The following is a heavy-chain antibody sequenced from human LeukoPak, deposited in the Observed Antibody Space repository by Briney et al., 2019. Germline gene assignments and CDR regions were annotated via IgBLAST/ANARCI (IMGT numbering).Heavy chain of an antibody. D-gene: IGHD6-19*01. V-gene: IGHV4-59*01. CDR1: GGSISSYN. CDR3: ARGASGWYWIDY. Sequence: SETLSLTCAVSGGSISSYNWNWIRQSPGKGLEWLGNIYYTGSTNYNPSLKGRVTISVDTSKNQFSLKLSSVTAADTAVFYCARGASGWYWIDYWGQGILVTVSS. CDR2: IYYTGST. J-gene: IGHJ4*02.